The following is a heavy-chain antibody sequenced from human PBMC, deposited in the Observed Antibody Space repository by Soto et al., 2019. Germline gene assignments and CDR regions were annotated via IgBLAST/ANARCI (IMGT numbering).Heavy chain of an antibody. Sequence: GGSLRLSCAASGFTFSSYAMSWVRQAPGKGLEWVSAISGSGGSTYYADSVKGRFTISRDNSKNTLYLQMNSLRAEDTAVYYCAKGESGYCSGGSCYGERYYYYYMDVWGKGTTVTVSS. CDR3: AKGESGYCSGGSCYGERYYYYYMDV. CDR1: GFTFSSYA. CDR2: ISGSGGST. D-gene: IGHD2-15*01. V-gene: IGHV3-23*01. J-gene: IGHJ6*03.